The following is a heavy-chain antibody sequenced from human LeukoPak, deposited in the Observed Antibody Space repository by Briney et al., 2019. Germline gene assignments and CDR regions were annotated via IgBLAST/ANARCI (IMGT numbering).Heavy chain of an antibody. CDR2: IYLADSES. CDR1: GYTFATYW. D-gene: IGHD2-21*02. CDR3: ARWCGGDCYSIDY. V-gene: IGHV5-51*01. J-gene: IGHJ4*02. Sequence: GEPLKISCKASGYTFATYWIGWVRQTPGKGLEWMGIIYLADSESRYSPSFQGQVTISADKSISTAYLQWSRLKASDTAMYYCARWCGGDCYSIDYWGQGTLVTVSS.